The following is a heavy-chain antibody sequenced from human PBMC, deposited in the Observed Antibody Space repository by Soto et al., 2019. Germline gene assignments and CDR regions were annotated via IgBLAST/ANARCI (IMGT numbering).Heavy chain of an antibody. Sequence: SETLSLTCTVSGGSISSGGYYWSWIRQHPGKGLEWIGYIYYSGSTYYNPSLKSRVTISVDTSKNQFSLKLSSVTAADTAVYYCARDSSCSKHYDYGTDVWGHGTTGTVSS. CDR2: IYYSGST. D-gene: IGHD3-10*02. CDR1: GGSISSGGYY. CDR3: ARDSSCSKHYDYGTDV. V-gene: IGHV4-31*03. J-gene: IGHJ6*02.